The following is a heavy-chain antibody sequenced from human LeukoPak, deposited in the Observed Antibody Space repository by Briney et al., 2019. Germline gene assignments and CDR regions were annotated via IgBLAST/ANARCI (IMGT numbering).Heavy chain of an antibody. CDR2: INPDGGGT. V-gene: IGHV1-2*02. J-gene: IGHJ4*02. CDR1: GYTFTTFD. D-gene: IGHD2-15*01. CDR3: TRVLVGAARRGYDY. Sequence: GASVRVSCKASGYTFTTFDINWVRQATGQGLEWMGWINPDGGGTNYAQKFQGRVTMTRDTSISTAYMELSRLRSDDTAVYYCTRVLVGAARRGYDYWGQGTLVTVSS.